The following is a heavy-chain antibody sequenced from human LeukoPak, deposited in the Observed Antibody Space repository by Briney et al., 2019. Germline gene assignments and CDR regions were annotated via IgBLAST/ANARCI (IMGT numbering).Heavy chain of an antibody. D-gene: IGHD1-26*01. V-gene: IGHV3-23*01. J-gene: IGHJ6*03. CDR1: GFTFSSYD. CDR2: IRPSGDNT. Sequence: HPGGSLRLSCAASGFTFSSYDMTWVRQAPGRGLEWVSSIRPSGDNTYYGDSVKGRFTISRDNSKNTVYLQMNNMRVDDTAVYYCASLLHHIVGATTFYYYYYMDVWGKGTTVTISS. CDR3: ASLLHHIVGATTFYYYYYMDV.